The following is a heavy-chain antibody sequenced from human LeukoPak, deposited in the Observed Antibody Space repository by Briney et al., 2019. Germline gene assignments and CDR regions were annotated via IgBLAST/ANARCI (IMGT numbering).Heavy chain of an antibody. D-gene: IGHD6-19*01. V-gene: IGHV3-23*01. CDR1: GFTFSSYA. Sequence: GGSLRLSCAASGFTFSSYAMSWVRQAPGKGLKWFSAISGSGGSTYYADSVKGRFTISRHNSKNTLYLQMNSLRAEDTAVYYCAKDPVTGAVAGPLDYWGQGTLVTVSS. CDR2: ISGSGGST. J-gene: IGHJ4*02. CDR3: AKDPVTGAVAGPLDY.